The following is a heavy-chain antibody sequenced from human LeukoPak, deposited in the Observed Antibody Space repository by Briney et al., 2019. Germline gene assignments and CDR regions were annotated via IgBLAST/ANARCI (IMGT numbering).Heavy chain of an antibody. D-gene: IGHD3-22*01. Sequence: ASVKVSCKASGGTFSSYAIGWVRQAPGQGLEWMGRIIPILGIANYAQKFQGRVTITADKSTSTAYMELSSLRSEDTAVYYCARDVGITMIAASQKENDYWGQGTLVTVSS. CDR1: GGTFSSYA. CDR2: IIPILGIA. CDR3: ARDVGITMIAASQKENDY. J-gene: IGHJ4*02. V-gene: IGHV1-69*04.